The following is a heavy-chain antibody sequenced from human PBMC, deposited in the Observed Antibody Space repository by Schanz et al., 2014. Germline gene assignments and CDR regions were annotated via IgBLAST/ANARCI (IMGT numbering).Heavy chain of an antibody. V-gene: IGHV1-3*01. CDR1: GYSFTPFP. CDR2: INAGTGNT. CDR3: AREVGLYDRGWFDP. J-gene: IGHJ5*02. Sequence: QVQLVQSGGEMKKPGASVKVSCKASGYSFTPFPIHWVRQAPGQRLEWMGWINAGTGNTEYSQKFQGRVTITRDTSASTAYMELSSLRSEDTAVYYCAREVGLYDRGWFDPWGQGTLVTVSS. D-gene: IGHD3-22*01.